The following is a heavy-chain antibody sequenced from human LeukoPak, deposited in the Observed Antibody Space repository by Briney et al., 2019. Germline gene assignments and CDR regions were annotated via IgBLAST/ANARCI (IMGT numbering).Heavy chain of an antibody. V-gene: IGHV1-2*02. CDR3: ARDRNSGSSLDI. D-gene: IGHD6-6*01. J-gene: IGHJ3*02. CDR2: IYPYSGDT. CDR1: GYTFTGYY. Sequence: ASVKVSCKASGYTFTGYYIHWVRQAPGQGLEWMGWIYPYSGDTNYAQNFPGRATMTRDTSISTAYMELSSLKSDDTAVYYCARDRNSGSSLDIWGQGTMLTVSS.